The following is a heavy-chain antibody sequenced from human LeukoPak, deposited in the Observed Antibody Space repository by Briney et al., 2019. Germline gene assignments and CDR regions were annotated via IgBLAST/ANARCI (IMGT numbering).Heavy chain of an antibody. CDR1: GYTFSSYS. J-gene: IGHJ4*02. V-gene: IGHV1-18*01. CDR2: ISTYNGNT. Sequence: ASVKVSCKASGYTFSSYSINWVRQAPGQGLEWMGWISTYNGNTNYAQKLQGRVTMTTDTSTSTAYMELRSLRSDDTAVYYCAKDRWRDGSSAFDNWGQGTLVTVSS. D-gene: IGHD6-6*01. CDR3: AKDRWRDGSSAFDN.